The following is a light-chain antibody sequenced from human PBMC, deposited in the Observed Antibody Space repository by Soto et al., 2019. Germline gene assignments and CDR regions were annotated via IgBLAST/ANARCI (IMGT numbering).Light chain of an antibody. J-gene: IGLJ1*01. Sequence: QSALAQPPSVSGAPGQRVTISCTGSSSNIGARFDVHWYQQLPGRAPKLLIYDNNNRPSGVPDRFSGSRSGTSASLAITGLQAEDEADYYCQSYDSSLRGVFGTGTKVTVL. CDR2: DNN. V-gene: IGLV1-40*01. CDR3: QSYDSSLRGV. CDR1: SSNIGARFD.